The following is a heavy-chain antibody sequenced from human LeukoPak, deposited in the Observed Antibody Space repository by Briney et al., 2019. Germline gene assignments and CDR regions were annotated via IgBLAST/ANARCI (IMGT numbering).Heavy chain of an antibody. CDR3: ASPRYSGTYYAAFDI. J-gene: IGHJ3*02. Sequence: SETLSLTCTVSGGSISSSSYYWGWIRQPPGKGLEWIGSIYYSGSTYYNPSLKSRVTVSVDTSKNQFSLKLSSVTAADTAVYYCASPRYSGTYYAAFDIWGQGTMVTVPS. V-gene: IGHV4-39*01. CDR2: IYYSGST. D-gene: IGHD1-26*01. CDR1: GGSISSSSYY.